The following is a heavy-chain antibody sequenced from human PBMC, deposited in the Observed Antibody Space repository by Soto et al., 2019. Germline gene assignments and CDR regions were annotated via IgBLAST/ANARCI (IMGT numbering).Heavy chain of an antibody. Sequence: GGSLRLSCEASGFTFSSYNLNWVRQAPGKGLEWVSYISSSSSTIYYADSVKGRFTISRDNAKNSQYLQMNSLRDEDTAVYSCARAPGESGSYYGFFDYWGQGTLVTVSS. V-gene: IGHV3-48*02. D-gene: IGHD1-26*01. J-gene: IGHJ4*02. CDR1: GFTFSSYN. CDR3: ARAPGESGSYYGFFDY. CDR2: ISSSSSTI.